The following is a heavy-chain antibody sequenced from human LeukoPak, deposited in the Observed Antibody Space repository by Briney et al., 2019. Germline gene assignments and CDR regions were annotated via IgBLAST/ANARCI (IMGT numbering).Heavy chain of an antibody. V-gene: IGHV4-59*01. CDR1: GGSISSYY. CDR2: IYYSGST. CDR3: ARSPPNYGDVYWFDP. D-gene: IGHD4/OR15-4a*01. Sequence: KPSETLSLTCTVSGGSISSYYWSWIRQPPGKGLEWIGYIYYSGSTNYNPSLKSRVTISVDTSKNQFSLKLSSVTAADTAVYYCARSPPNYGDVYWFDPWGQGTLVTASS. J-gene: IGHJ5*02.